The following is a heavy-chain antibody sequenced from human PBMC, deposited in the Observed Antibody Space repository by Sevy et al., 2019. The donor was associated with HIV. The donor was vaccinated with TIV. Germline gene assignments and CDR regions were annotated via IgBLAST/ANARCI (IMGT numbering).Heavy chain of an antibody. CDR2: ISSSSSYT. CDR1: GFTFSDYY. Sequence: GGSLRLSCAASGFTFSDYYMSWIRQAPGKGLEWVSYISSSSSYTNYADSVKGRFTISRDNAKNSLYLQMNSLRAEDTGVYYCARVDRDYYYYGMDVWGQGTTVTVSS. V-gene: IGHV3-11*06. CDR3: ARVDRDYYYYGMDV. J-gene: IGHJ6*02.